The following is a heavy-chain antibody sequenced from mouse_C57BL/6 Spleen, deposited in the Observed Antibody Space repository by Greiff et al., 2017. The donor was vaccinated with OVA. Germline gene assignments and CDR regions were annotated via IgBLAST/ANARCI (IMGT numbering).Heavy chain of an antibody. V-gene: IGHV5-4*01. Sequence: EVQLVESGGGLVKPGGSLKLSCAASGFTFSSYAMSWVRQTPEKRLEWVATISDGGSYTYYPDNVKGRFTISRDNAKNNLYLQMSHLKSEDTALYYFARWVREGDSPDYWGQGTTLPVSS. CDR3: ARWVREGDSPDY. CDR2: ISDGGSYT. CDR1: GFTFSSYA. J-gene: IGHJ2*01.